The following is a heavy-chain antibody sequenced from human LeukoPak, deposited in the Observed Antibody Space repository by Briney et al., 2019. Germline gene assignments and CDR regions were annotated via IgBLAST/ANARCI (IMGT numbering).Heavy chain of an antibody. CDR1: GYTLTELP. CDR2: FDPEDGET. D-gene: IGHD2-2*02. CDR3: ATSASPIYTLHWYFDL. J-gene: IGHJ2*01. V-gene: IGHV1-24*01. Sequence: ASMKVSCKVFGYTLTELPMHWLRQAPGKGLEWMGGFDPEDGETFYAQKFQGRVSLTEDTSTDTAYMELTNLRSEDTAVYYCATSASPIYTLHWYFDLWGRGTLITVSS.